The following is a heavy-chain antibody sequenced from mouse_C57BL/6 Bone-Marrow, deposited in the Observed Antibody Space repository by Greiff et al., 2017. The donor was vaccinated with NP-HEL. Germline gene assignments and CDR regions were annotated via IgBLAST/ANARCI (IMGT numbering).Heavy chain of an antibody. J-gene: IGHJ4*01. CDR1: GYTFTSYW. CDR2: IHPSDSDT. Sequence: VQLQQPGAELVKPGASVKVSCKASGYTFTSYWMPWVKQRPGQGLEWIGRIHPSDSDTNYNQKFKGKATLTVDKASSTAYMQLSSLTSEDSAVYYCAIFITTVVGGYYYAMDYWGQGTSVTVSS. D-gene: IGHD1-1*01. CDR3: AIFITTVVGGYYYAMDY. V-gene: IGHV1-74*01.